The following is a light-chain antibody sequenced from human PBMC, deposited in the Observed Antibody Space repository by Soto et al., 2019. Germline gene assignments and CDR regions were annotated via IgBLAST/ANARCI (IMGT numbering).Light chain of an antibody. V-gene: IGKV1-39*01. J-gene: IGKJ1*01. CDR2: TAS. Sequence: DIQMTQSPSSLSASVGDRVTITCRTSQSISNFSSWYQQKPGKAPKLLIYTASSLQSGVPSRFSGSGSGTDFTLTISSLQPEDFATYYCQQSYSSPRAFVQGTKVDIK. CDR3: QQSYSSPRA. CDR1: QSISNF.